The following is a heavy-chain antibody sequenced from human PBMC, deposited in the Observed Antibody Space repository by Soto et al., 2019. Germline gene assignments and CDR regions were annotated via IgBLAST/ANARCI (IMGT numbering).Heavy chain of an antibody. Sequence: QVQLVQSGAEVKKPGSSVKVSCKASGGTFSSYAISWVRQAPGQGLEWMGVIIPIFGTANYAQKFQGRVTITADESTSAAYMELSSLRSEDTAVHYCASLTIFGVVTTYGMAVWGQGTKVTVSS. CDR2: IIPIFGTA. V-gene: IGHV1-69*01. CDR1: GGTFSSYA. CDR3: ASLTIFGVVTTYGMAV. D-gene: IGHD3-3*01. J-gene: IGHJ6*02.